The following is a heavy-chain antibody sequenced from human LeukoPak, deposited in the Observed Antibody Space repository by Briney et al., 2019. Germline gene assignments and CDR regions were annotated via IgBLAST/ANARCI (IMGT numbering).Heavy chain of an antibody. CDR1: GGSFSGYY. CDR3: ARSDGYGLVGI. J-gene: IGHJ3*02. CDR2: INHSGST. V-gene: IGHV4-34*01. Sequence: PSETLSLTCTVNGGSFSGYYWSWIRKPPGKGLEWIGEINHSGSTNYNPSLKSRVTISVDTSKNQFSLKLSSVTAADTAVYYCARSDGYGLVGIWGQGTMVTVSS. D-gene: IGHD3-10*01.